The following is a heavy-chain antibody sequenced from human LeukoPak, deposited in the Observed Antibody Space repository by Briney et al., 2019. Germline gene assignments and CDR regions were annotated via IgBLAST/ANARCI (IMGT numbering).Heavy chain of an antibody. D-gene: IGHD6-6*01. V-gene: IGHV4-34*01. CDR3: ASLARGGNWFDP. J-gene: IGHJ5*02. CDR2: INHSGGT. Sequence: SETLSLTCAVYGGSFIGYDWTWIRQPPGKGLEWIGEINHSGGTNYTPSLKSRVTISVDTSKNQFSLKLSSVTAADTAVYYCASLARGGNWFDPWGQGTLVTVSS. CDR1: GGSFIGYD.